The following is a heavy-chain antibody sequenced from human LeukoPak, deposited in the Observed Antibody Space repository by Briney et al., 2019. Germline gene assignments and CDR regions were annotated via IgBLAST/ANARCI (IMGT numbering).Heavy chain of an antibody. CDR3: ARDFFTASYGSGSYYNPYYYGMDV. D-gene: IGHD3-10*01. CDR1: GGTFSSYA. V-gene: IGHV1-69*13. Sequence: SVKVSCKASGGTFSSYAISWVRQAPGQGLEWMGGIIPIFGTANYAQKFQGRVTITADESTSTAYMELRSLRSDDTAVYYCARDFFTASYGSGSYYNPYYYGMDVWGQGTTVTVSS. J-gene: IGHJ6*02. CDR2: IIPIFGTA.